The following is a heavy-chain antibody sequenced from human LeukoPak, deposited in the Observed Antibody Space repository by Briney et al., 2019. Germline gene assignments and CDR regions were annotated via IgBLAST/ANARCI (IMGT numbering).Heavy chain of an antibody. CDR2: ISHSGST. J-gene: IGHJ4*02. Sequence: PSETLSLTCTVSGGSISTYYWTWIRQPPGKGLEWMGYISHSGSTKYNPSLESRVTISVDTSKNQFSLKLRSATAADTAVYYCARSSRGLGYDFPFDYWGQGTLVTVSS. V-gene: IGHV4-59*01. CDR3: ARSSRGLGYDFPFDY. D-gene: IGHD3-3*01. CDR1: GGSISTYY.